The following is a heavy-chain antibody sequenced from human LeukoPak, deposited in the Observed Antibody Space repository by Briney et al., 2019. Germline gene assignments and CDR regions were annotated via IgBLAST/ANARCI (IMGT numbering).Heavy chain of an antibody. D-gene: IGHD2-15*01. CDR1: GFTFSSYA. CDR3: AKDLHYCSGGSCYSGWFDP. V-gene: IGHV3-23*01. J-gene: IGHJ5*02. Sequence: PGGSLRLSCAAPGFTFSSYAMSWVRQAPGKGLEWVSAISGSGGSTYYADSVKGRFTISRDNSKNTLYLQMNSLRAEDTAVYYCAKDLHYCSGGSCYSGWFDPWGQGTLVTVSS. CDR2: ISGSGGST.